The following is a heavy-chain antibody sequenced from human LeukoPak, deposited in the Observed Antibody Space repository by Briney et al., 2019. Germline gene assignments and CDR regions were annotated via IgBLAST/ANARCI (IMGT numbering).Heavy chain of an antibody. CDR1: GFTFSSSA. CDR3: ARGAEDIVFYFDH. J-gene: IGHJ4*02. Sequence: GGSLRLSCAASGFTFSSSAMSWVRQAPGKGLEWVSSISGSGDSTYYADSVKGRFTTSRDDAKNSLYLQMNSLRAEDTAVYYCARGAEDIVFYFDHWGQGTLVTVSS. D-gene: IGHD2-15*01. CDR2: ISGSGDST. V-gene: IGHV3-23*01.